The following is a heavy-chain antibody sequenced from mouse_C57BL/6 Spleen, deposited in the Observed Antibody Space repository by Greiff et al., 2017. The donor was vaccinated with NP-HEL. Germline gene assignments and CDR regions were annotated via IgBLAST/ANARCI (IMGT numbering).Heavy chain of an antibody. CDR1: GYTFTSYW. J-gene: IGHJ2*01. V-gene: IGHV1-7*01. CDR3: AKTTVVAHFDY. CDR2: INPSSGYT. D-gene: IGHD1-1*01. Sequence: VQLQQSGAELAKPGASVKLSCKASGYTFTSYWMHWVKQRPGQGLEWIGYINPSSGYTKYNQKFKVKATLTADKSSSTAYMQLSSLTYEDSAVYYCAKTTVVAHFDYRGQDTTLTVSS.